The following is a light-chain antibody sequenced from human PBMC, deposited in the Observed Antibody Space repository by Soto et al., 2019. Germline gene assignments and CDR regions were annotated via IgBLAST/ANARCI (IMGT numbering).Light chain of an antibody. CDR2: RSN. V-gene: IGLV1-47*01. Sequence: QSVLTQAPSVSGTPGQRVTISCSGSGSNIGSNHVYWYQQFPGSAPRLLIYRSNQRPSGVPDRFSGSKSGTSASLAISGLRSEDEADYYCAAWDDSLSALLFGGGTKVTVL. J-gene: IGLJ2*01. CDR3: AAWDDSLSALL. CDR1: GSNIGSNH.